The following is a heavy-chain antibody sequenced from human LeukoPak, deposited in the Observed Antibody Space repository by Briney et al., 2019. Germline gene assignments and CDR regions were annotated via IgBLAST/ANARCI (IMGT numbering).Heavy chain of an antibody. CDR2: IRYDGSNK. Sequence: GGSLRLSCAASGFTFSSYGMHWVRQAPGKGLEWVAFIRYDGSNKYYADSVKGRFTISRDNSKNTLYLQMNSLRAEDTAVYYCAKPPGYYYYYYMDVWGKGTTVTVSS. CDR1: GFTFSSYG. V-gene: IGHV3-30*02. CDR3: AKPPGYYYYYYMDV. J-gene: IGHJ6*03.